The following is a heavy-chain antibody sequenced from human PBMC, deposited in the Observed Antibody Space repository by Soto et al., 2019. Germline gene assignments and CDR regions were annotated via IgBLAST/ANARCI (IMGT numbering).Heavy chain of an antibody. J-gene: IGHJ4*02. CDR3: ARDVLAYCGGDCYHDY. CDR1: GFTFSSYG. D-gene: IGHD2-21*02. V-gene: IGHV3-33*01. Sequence: VQLVESGGGVVQPGRSLRLSCAASGFTFSSYGMHWVRQAPGKGLEWVAVIWYDGSNKYYADSVKGRFTISRDNSKNTLYMQMNSLRAEDTAVYYCARDVLAYCGGDCYHDYWGQGTLVTVSS. CDR2: IWYDGSNK.